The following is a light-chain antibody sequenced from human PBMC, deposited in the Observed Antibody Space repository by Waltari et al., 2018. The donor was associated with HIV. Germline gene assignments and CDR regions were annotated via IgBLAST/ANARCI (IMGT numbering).Light chain of an antibody. V-gene: IGLV1-44*01. J-gene: IGLJ2*01. CDR2: NNN. Sequence: QSVLTQPPSASGTPGQRVTISCPGGGSTIGTYSVNWYQQVPGTAPKLLTYNNNQWPSGVPDRFSGSKSGTSASLAISGLQSEDEADYYCGTWEHRLNGPIFGGGTRLTVL. CDR3: GTWEHRLNGPI. CDR1: GSTIGTYS.